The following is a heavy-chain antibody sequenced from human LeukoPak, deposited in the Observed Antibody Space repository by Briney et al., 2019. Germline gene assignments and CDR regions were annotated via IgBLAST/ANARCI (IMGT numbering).Heavy chain of an antibody. CDR1: GFTFSSYS. CDR2: ISSSSSYI. V-gene: IGHV3-21*01. Sequence: GGSLRLSCAASGFTFSSYSMNWVRHAPAKGLEWVSSISSSSSYIYYADSVKGRFTISRDNAKNSLYLQMNSLRAEDTAVYYCASKTLGPTTVIDYWGPGTLVTISS. J-gene: IGHJ4*02. D-gene: IGHD4-11*01. CDR3: ASKTLGPTTVIDY.